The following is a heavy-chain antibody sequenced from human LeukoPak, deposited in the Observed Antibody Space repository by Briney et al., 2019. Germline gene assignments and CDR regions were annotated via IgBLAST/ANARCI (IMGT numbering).Heavy chain of an antibody. V-gene: IGHV4-39*01. CDR2: IYYSGST. CDR1: GGSISSSSYY. CDR3: ARGRIVGASDAFDI. J-gene: IGHJ3*02. D-gene: IGHD1-26*01. Sequence: SETLSLTCTVSGGSISSSSYYWGWIRQPPGKGLEWIGSIYYSGSTYYNPSLKSRVTISVDTSKNQFSLKLSSVTAADTAVYYCARGRIVGASDAFDIWGQGTMVTVSS.